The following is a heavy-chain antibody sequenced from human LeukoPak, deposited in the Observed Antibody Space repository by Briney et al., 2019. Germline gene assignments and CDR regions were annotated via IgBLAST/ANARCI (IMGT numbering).Heavy chain of an antibody. V-gene: IGHV7-4-1*02. J-gene: IGHJ4*02. D-gene: IGHD6-19*01. CDR1: GYTFTSYA. CDR3: ARGYEQWFY. Sequence: ASVKVSCKASGYTFTSYAMNWARQAPGQGLEWMGWINTNTGSPTYAQGFTGRFVFSLDTSVSTAYLQISSLKAEDTAVYYCARGYEQWFYWGQGTLVTVSS. CDR2: INTNTGSP.